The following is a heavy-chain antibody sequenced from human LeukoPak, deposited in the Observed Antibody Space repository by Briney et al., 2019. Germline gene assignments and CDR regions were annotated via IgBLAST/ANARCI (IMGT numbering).Heavy chain of an antibody. J-gene: IGHJ6*02. CDR2: ISYDGSNK. CDR1: GFTFSSYG. V-gene: IGHV3-30*18. CDR3: AKGLAYCGGDCYPNYYYYYGMDV. D-gene: IGHD2-21*02. Sequence: PGGSLRLSCAASGFTFSSYGMHWVRQAPGKGLEWVAVISYDGSNKYYADSVKGRFTISRDNSKNTLYLQMNSLRAEDTAVYYCAKGLAYCGGDCYPNYYYYYGMDVWGQGTTVTVSS.